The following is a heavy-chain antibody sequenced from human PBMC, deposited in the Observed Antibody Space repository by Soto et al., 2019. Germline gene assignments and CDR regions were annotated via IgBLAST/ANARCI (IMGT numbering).Heavy chain of an antibody. CDR1: GFTFSGSA. CDR3: TRRRYCGGDCYAFDI. CDR2: IRSKANSYAT. V-gene: IGHV3-73*01. J-gene: IGHJ3*02. D-gene: IGHD2-21*02. Sequence: GGSLRLSCAASGFTFSGSAMHWVRQASGKGLEWVGRIRSKANSYATAYAASVKGRFTISRDDSKNTAYLQMNSLKTEDPAVYYCTRRRYCGGDCYAFDIWGQGTMATVS.